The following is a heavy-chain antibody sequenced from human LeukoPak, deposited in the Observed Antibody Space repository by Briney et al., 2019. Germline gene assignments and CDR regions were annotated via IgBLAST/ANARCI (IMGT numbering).Heavy chain of an antibody. CDR3: ARENKIRKTYYDYVWGSYPVGDAFDI. CDR1: GFTFSSYA. D-gene: IGHD3-16*02. Sequence: GGSLRLSCAASGFTFSSYAMSWIRQAPGKGLEWVSSISSSSSYIYYADSVKGRFTISRDNAKNSLYLQMNSLRAEDTAVYYCARENKIRKTYYDYVWGSYPVGDAFDIWGQGTMVTVSS. CDR2: ISSSSSYI. J-gene: IGHJ3*02. V-gene: IGHV3-21*01.